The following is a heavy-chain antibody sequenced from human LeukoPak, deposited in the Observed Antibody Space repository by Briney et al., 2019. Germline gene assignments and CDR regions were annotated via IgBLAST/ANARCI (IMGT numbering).Heavy chain of an antibody. CDR3: AKDVRHCSSTSCPLDY. Sequence: PGGSLRLSCAASGFTFSNYGMHWVRQAPGKGLEWVAFISYDGSNKYYADSVKGRFTISRDNSKNTLYLQMNSLRAEDTALYYCAKDVRHCSSTSCPLDYWGQGTLVTVSS. J-gene: IGHJ4*02. CDR1: GFTFSNYG. D-gene: IGHD2-2*01. CDR2: ISYDGSNK. V-gene: IGHV3-30*18.